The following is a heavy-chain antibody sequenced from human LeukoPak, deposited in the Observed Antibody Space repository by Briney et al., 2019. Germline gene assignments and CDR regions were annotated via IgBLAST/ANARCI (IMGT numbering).Heavy chain of an antibody. CDR2: ISAYNGNT. CDR1: GYTFTSYG. V-gene: IGHV1-18*01. D-gene: IGHD3-16*02. CDR3: ARWVISKTGDAFDI. Sequence: ASVKVSCKASGYTFTSYGISWVRQVPGQGLEWMGWISAYNGNTNYAQKLQGRVTMTTDTSTSTAYMELRSLRSDDTAVYYCARWVISKTGDAFDIWGQGTMVTVSS. J-gene: IGHJ3*02.